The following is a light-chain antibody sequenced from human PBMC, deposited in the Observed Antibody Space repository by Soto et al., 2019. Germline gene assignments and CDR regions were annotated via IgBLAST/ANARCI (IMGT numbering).Light chain of an antibody. J-gene: IGKJ2*01. CDR1: QIMYTW. CDR2: DAT. Sequence: DIQMTQSPSTLSASVGDRVTITCWASQIMYTWLAWYQQKPGKAPKLLIYDATTLESGVPSRFSGSGSGTEFTLTISSLQPDDFATYYCQHYNGYFGQGTKLEI. CDR3: QHYNGY. V-gene: IGKV1-5*01.